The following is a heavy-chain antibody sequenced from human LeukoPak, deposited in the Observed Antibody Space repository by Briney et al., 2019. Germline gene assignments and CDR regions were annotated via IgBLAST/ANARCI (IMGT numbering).Heavy chain of an antibody. D-gene: IGHD3-16*01. J-gene: IGHJ4*02. Sequence: GASVKVSCKTSGYRFNDDYIHWVRQAPGQGLEWMGWINPDTDFTNYAPKFRGRVIMTRDTSISTAYMEVRRLTFDDTAIYYCAPTSEAYTSNWSVWGQGTLVTVSP. CDR2: INPDTDFT. CDR3: APTSEAYTSNWSV. CDR1: GYRFNDDY. V-gene: IGHV1-2*02.